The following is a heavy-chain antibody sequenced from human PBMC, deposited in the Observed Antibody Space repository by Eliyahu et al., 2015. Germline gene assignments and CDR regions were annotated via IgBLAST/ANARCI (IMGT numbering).Heavy chain of an antibody. D-gene: IGHD2-8*02. CDR1: GDSISSYY. CDR2: VFISGIT. V-gene: IGHV4-4*07. J-gene: IGHJ4*02. Sequence: QVQLQESGPGLVKPSETLSLICTMSGDSISSYYLSWIRQPAGKGLEWIGRVFISGITNXHPSLKSRXTMSLDRSKKQFSLKLSSVTAADTAVYHCARNLRYCTGGNWCPFDYWGQGTLVTVSS. CDR3: ARNLRYCTGGNWCPFDY.